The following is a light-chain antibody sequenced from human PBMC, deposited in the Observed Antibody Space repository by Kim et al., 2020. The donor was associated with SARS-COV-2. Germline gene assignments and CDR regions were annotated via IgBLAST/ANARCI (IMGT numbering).Light chain of an antibody. CDR2: KDS. CDR3: QSADSSGTGV. V-gene: IGLV3-25*03. Sequence: VYPGQTARITCSGDALPKQYAYWYQQKPGQAPVLVIYKDSERPSGIPERFSGSSSGTTVTLTISGVQAEDEADYYCQSADSSGTGVFGGGTQLTVL. CDR1: ALPKQY. J-gene: IGLJ2*01.